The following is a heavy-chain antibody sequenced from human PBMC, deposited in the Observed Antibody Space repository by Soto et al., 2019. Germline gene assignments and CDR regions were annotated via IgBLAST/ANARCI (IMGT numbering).Heavy chain of an antibody. CDR3: ARGPRGAAAGTLTHFDY. CDR1: GFTFSSYG. Sequence: GGSLRLSCAASGFTFSSYGMHWVRQAPGKGLEWVAVIWYDGSNKYYADSVKGRFTISRDNSKNTLYLQMNSLRAEDTAVYYCARGPRGAAAGTLTHFDYWGQGTLVTVSS. V-gene: IGHV3-33*01. J-gene: IGHJ4*02. D-gene: IGHD6-13*01. CDR2: IWYDGSNK.